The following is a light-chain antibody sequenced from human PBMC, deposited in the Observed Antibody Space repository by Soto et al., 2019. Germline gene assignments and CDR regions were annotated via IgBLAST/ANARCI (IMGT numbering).Light chain of an antibody. CDR3: QQYGSSPPRYT. V-gene: IGKV3-20*01. CDR2: GAS. Sequence: EIVLTQSPGTLSLSPGERATLSCRASQSVSSSYLAWYRQKPGQAPRLLIYGASSRATGIPDRFSGSGSGTDFTLTISSLEPEDFAVYYCQQYGSSPPRYTFGQGTKLEIK. CDR1: QSVSSSY. J-gene: IGKJ2*01.